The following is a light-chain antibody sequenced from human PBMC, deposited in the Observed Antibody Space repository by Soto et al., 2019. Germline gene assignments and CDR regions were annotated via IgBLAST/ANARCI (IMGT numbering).Light chain of an antibody. CDR3: QQRSNWPPTLT. J-gene: IGKJ4*01. CDR1: QSVSSY. Sequence: EIVLTHSPATLSLSPGERATISCRASQSVSSYLAWYQQKPGQAPRILIYDASNRATGIPARFSGSGSGTDFTLTIRSLGPEDFAVYNCQQRSNWPPTLTFGGGTKVEIK. V-gene: IGKV3-11*01. CDR2: DAS.